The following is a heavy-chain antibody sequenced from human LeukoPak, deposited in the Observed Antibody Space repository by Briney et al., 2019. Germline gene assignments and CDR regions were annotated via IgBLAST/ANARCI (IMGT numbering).Heavy chain of an antibody. D-gene: IGHD2-15*01. CDR1: GFIFSSYA. V-gene: IGHV3-23*01. Sequence: GGSLRLSCAASGFIFSSYAMSWVRQAPGKGLEWVSTISNSDGSTYYADSVKGRFTISRDNSKNTLYLQMNSLRAEDTAVYYCARVNSPSYCSGGSCYLHYYYMDVWGKGTTVTISS. CDR2: ISNSDGST. J-gene: IGHJ6*03. CDR3: ARVNSPSYCSGGSCYLHYYYMDV.